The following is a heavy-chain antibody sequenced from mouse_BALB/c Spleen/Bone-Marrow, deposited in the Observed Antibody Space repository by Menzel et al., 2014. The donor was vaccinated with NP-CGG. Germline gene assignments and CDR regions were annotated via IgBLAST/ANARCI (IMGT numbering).Heavy chain of an antibody. CDR3: TRKGALIAHYYAMDY. D-gene: IGHD2-4*01. V-gene: IGHV5-17*02. CDR2: ISSGSSTI. J-gene: IGHJ4*01. Sequence: EVKLQESGGGLVQPGGSRKLSCAASGFTFSSFGMHWVRQAPEKGLEWVAYISSGSSTIYYADTVKGRFTISRDNPKNTLFLQMTSLRSEDTGMYYCTRKGALIAHYYAMDYWGQGTSVTVSS. CDR1: GFTFSSFG.